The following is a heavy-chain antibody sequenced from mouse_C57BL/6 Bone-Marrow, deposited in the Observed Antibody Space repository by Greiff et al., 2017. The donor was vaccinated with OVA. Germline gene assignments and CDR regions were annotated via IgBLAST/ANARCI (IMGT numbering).Heavy chain of an antibody. V-gene: IGHV5-17*01. CDR3: ARAYDYDWYFDV. J-gene: IGHJ1*03. Sequence: EVMLVESGGGLVKPGGSLKLSCAASGFTFSDYGMHWVRQAPEKGLEWVAYISSGSSTIYYADTVKGRFTISRDNAKNTLFLQMTRLRSEDTAMYYCARAYDYDWYFDVWGTGTTVTVSS. D-gene: IGHD2-4*01. CDR1: GFTFSDYG. CDR2: ISSGSSTI.